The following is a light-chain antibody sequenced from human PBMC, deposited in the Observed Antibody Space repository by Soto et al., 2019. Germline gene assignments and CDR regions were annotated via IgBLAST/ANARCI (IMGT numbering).Light chain of an antibody. CDR1: QSITTY. J-gene: IGKJ1*01. V-gene: IGKV1-5*01. CDR2: DVS. CDR3: QQYNSYWKM. Sequence: DIQMTQSPSSLSASVGDRFTITFRASQSITTYLNWYQHKPGKAPKLLIYDVSTLESGVPSRFSGSGSGTEFTLTISSLQPDDFATYYCQQYNSYWKMFGQGTKADIK.